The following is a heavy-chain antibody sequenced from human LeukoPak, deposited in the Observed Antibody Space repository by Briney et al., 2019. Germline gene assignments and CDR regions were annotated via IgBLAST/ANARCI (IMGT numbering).Heavy chain of an antibody. Sequence: SETLSLTYAVHGGSFSGYQWIWLRQSPEKGLEWIGEIHHRGGTNYDPSLKSRVTISVDTSKNQFSLKVASVTAADTAMYYCARGLRQYVPDSGYWGQGTLVTVSS. CDR3: ARGLRQYVPDSGY. V-gene: IGHV4-34*01. CDR2: IHHRGGT. J-gene: IGHJ4*02. D-gene: IGHD1-14*01. CDR1: GGSFSGYQ.